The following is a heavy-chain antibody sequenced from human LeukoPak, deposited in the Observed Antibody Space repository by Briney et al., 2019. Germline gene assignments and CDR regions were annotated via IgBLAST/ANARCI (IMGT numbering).Heavy chain of an antibody. Sequence: PGGSLRLSCAASGFTFSSYWMSWVRQAPGKGLEWVGNIKQDGSEKYYVDSVKGRFTISRDNAKNSLYLQMNSLRAEDTAVYYCARAPSFYYYCMDVWGQGTTVTVSS. CDR2: IKQDGSEK. CDR1: GFTFSSYW. CDR3: ARAPSFYYYCMDV. J-gene: IGHJ6*02. V-gene: IGHV3-7*03.